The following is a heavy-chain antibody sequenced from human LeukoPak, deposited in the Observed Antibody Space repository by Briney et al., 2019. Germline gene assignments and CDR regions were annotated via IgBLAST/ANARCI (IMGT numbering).Heavy chain of an antibody. Sequence: SETLSLTCTVSGGSICSSSYYWGWIRQPPGKGLEWIGSIYYSGSTNYNPSLKSRVTISVDTSKNQFSLKLSSVTAADTAVYYCARGCVLGGDIVVVVAATAFDYWGQGTLVTVSS. J-gene: IGHJ4*02. D-gene: IGHD2-15*01. CDR2: IYYSGST. CDR1: GGSICSSSYY. CDR3: ARGCVLGGDIVVVVAATAFDY. V-gene: IGHV4-39*07.